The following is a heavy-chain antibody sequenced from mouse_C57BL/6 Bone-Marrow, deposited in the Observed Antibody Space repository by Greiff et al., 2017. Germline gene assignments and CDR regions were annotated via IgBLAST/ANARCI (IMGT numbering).Heavy chain of an antibody. V-gene: IGHV1-64*01. D-gene: IGHD2-1*01. CDR3: ARSKGNYGRFAY. CDR1: GYTFTSYW. Sequence: VQLQQPGAELVKPGASVKLSCKASGYTFTSYWMHWVKQRPGQGLEWIGMIHPNSGSTNYNEKFKSKATLTVDKSSSTAYMQLSSRTSEDSAVYYWARSKGNYGRFAYWGQGTLVAVSA. CDR2: IHPNSGST. J-gene: IGHJ3*01.